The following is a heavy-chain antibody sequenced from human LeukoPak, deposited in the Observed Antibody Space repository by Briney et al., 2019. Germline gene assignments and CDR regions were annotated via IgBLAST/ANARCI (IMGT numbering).Heavy chain of an antibody. V-gene: IGHV1-69*05. CDR1: GGTFSSYA. J-gene: IGHJ4*02. CDR3: AREAWGRFDY. D-gene: IGHD3-16*01. CDR2: IIPIFGTA. Sequence: GASVKLSCKASGGTFSSYAITWVRQAPGQGLEWMGGIIPIFGTANSAQKFQGRVTVTTDESTSTAYMELSSLRSDDTAMYYCAREAWGRFDYWGQGTLVTVSS.